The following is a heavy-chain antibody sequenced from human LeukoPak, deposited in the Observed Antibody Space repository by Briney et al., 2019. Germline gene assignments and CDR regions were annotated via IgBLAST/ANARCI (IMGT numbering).Heavy chain of an antibody. J-gene: IGHJ4*02. CDR3: ASPARGSIVVGSEYFDY. D-gene: IGHD3-22*01. CDR2: FDPEDGET. Sequence: GASVKVSCKVSGYTLTELSMHWVRQAPGKGLEWMGGFDPEDGETIYAQKFQGRVTMTEDTSTDTAYMELSSLRSEDTAVYYCASPARGSIVVGSEYFDYWGQGTLVTVSS. CDR1: GYTLTELS. V-gene: IGHV1-24*01.